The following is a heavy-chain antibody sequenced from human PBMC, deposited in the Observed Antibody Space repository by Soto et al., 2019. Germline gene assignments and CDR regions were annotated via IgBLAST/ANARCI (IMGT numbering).Heavy chain of an antibody. V-gene: IGHV4-30-4*01. CDR2: IYYSGGT. CDR3: ARASTGELWVYANWFDP. D-gene: IGHD3-16*01. Sequence: SETLSLTCTVPGGSISSGDYYWSWIRQPPGKGLEWIGFIYYSGGTYYKPSLKSRVTISVDTSKNKFSLNLSSVTAADTAVYYCARASTGELWVYANWFDPWGPGTLVTVSS. CDR1: GGSISSGDYY. J-gene: IGHJ5*02.